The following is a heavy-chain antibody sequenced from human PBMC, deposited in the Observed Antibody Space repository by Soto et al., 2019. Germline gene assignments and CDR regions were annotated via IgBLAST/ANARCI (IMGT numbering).Heavy chain of an antibody. J-gene: IGHJ4*02. D-gene: IGHD3-22*01. CDR3: AKDIGDSALDY. CDR2: ISWNSGSI. V-gene: IGHV3-9*01. CDR1: GFTFDDYA. Sequence: EVQLVESGGGLVQPGRSLRLSCAASGFTFDDYAMHWVRQAPGKGLEWVSGISWNSGSIGYADSVKGRFTISRDNAKNSLYLQMNSLRAEDTALYYCAKDIGDSALDYWGQGTLVTVSS.